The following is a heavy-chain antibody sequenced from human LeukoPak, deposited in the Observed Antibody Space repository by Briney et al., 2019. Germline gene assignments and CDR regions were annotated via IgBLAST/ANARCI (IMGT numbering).Heavy chain of an antibody. D-gene: IGHD1-26*01. J-gene: IGHJ4*02. V-gene: IGHV3-33*06. CDR1: GFTFSSYG. Sequence: PGGSLRLSCAASGFTFSSYGIHWVRQAPGKGLEWVAVIWYDGSNKYYADSVKGRSTISRDNSKNTLYLQMNSLRAEDTAVYYCAKGLSGSFNGGYYFDYWGQGTLVTVSS. CDR2: IWYDGSNK. CDR3: AKGLSGSFNGGYYFDY.